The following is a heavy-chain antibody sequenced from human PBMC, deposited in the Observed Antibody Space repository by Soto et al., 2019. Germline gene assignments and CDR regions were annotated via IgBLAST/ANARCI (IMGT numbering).Heavy chain of an antibody. CDR3: ARVPHRVTMVPRGAFDI. V-gene: IGHV1-69*13. J-gene: IGHJ3*02. D-gene: IGHD3-10*01. CDR1: GGTFSSYA. Sequence: GASVKVSCKASGGTFSSYAISWVRQAPGQGLEWMGGIIPIFGTANYAQKFQGRVTITADESTSTAYMELSGLRSEDTAVYYCARVPHRVTMVPRGAFDIWGQGTMVTVSS. CDR2: IIPIFGTA.